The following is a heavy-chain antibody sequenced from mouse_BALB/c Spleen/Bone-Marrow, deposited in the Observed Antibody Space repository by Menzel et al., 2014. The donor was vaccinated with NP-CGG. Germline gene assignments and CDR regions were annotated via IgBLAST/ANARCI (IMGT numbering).Heavy chain of an antibody. V-gene: IGHV5-4*02. CDR3: ARFYYYGSSYFDV. CDR1: GFTFSDYH. Sequence: EVKVEESGGGLVKPGGSLKLSCAASGFTFSDYHMYWVRQTPEKRLEWVATISDGGSYTYYPDSVKGRFTISRDNAKNNLYLQMSSLKSEDTAMYYCARFYYYGSSYFDVWGAGTTVTVSS. J-gene: IGHJ1*01. CDR2: ISDGGSYT. D-gene: IGHD1-1*01.